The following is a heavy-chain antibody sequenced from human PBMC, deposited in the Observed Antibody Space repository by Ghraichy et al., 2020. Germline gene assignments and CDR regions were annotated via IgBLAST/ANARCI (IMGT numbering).Heavy chain of an antibody. CDR3: ARDGWVYCGGDCPTDAFDI. CDR1: GFTFSSYW. V-gene: IGHV3-7*01. CDR2: IKQDGSEK. Sequence: GSLRLSCAASGFTFSSYWMSWVRQAPGKGLEWVANIKQDGSEKYYVDSVKGRFTISRDNAKNSLYLQMNSLRAEDTAVYYCARDGWVYCGGDCPTDAFDIWGQGTMVTVSS. D-gene: IGHD2-21*02. J-gene: IGHJ3*02.